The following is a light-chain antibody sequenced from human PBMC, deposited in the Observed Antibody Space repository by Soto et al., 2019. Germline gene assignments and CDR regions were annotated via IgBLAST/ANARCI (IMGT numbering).Light chain of an antibody. CDR3: QQYNSYPWT. CDR1: QSISSW. CDR2: DAS. J-gene: IGKJ1*01. Sequence: DIQLTQSHSTLSASVGERVTLTCRASQSISSWLAWYQQKPGKAPKLLIYDASSLESGVPSRFSGSGSGTEFTLTISSLQPDDFATYYCQQYNSYPWTFGQGTKVDIK. V-gene: IGKV1-5*01.